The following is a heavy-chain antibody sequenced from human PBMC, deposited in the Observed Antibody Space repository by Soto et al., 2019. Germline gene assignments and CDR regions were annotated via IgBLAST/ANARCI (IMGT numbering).Heavy chain of an antibody. CDR2: IYYSGST. CDR3: ARHTTTVYSSIYFDY. D-gene: IGHD6-13*01. J-gene: IGHJ4*01. V-gene: IGHV4-39*01. Sequence: PSETLSLTXTVSGGSISSSSYYWGWIRQRPGKALEWIGSIYYSGSTYYTPSLKTPVPISVDTSKNHFSLKLSSVTAADTAVYHCARHTTTVYSSIYFDYWGHGTLVTVSS. CDR1: GGSISSSSYY.